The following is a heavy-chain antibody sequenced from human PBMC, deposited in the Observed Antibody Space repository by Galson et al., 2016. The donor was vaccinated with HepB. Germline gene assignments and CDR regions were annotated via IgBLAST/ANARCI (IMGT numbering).Heavy chain of an antibody. J-gene: IGHJ4*02. D-gene: IGHD4-17*01. Sequence: SLRLSCAASGFTFSSYSMNWVRQAPGKGLEWVSSISSSSSYIYYADSVKGRFTISRDNAKNSPYLQMNSLRAEDTAVYFCARGVYGDHGWFDYWGQGTLVTVSS. CDR3: ARGVYGDHGWFDY. CDR1: GFTFSSYS. CDR2: ISSSSSYI. V-gene: IGHV3-21*01.